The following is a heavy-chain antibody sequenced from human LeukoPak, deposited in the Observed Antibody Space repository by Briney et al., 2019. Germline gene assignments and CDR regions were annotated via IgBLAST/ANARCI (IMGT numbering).Heavy chain of an antibody. J-gene: IGHJ3*02. Sequence: TAGGSLRLSCAASGFTFSNAWMSWVRQAPGKGLEWVGRIKSKTDGGTTDYAAPVKGRFTISRDDSKNTLYLQMNSLKTEDTAVYYCTTEGVVITHDAFDIWGQGTMVTVSS. CDR2: IKSKTDGGTT. CDR3: TTEGVVITHDAFDI. CDR1: GFTFSNAW. D-gene: IGHD3-22*01. V-gene: IGHV3-15*01.